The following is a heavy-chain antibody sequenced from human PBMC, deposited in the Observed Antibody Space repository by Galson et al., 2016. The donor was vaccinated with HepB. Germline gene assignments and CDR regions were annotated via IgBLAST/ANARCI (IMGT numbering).Heavy chain of an antibody. Sequence: SLRLSCAASGFAFSNAWMNWVRQAPGKGLEWIGRIKHKDDGGTTGYAAPLKVRFTISRDDSKNTLYLQMNSLRNEDTGMYYCTTGSPGWGEVCDHWGQGTLVSVSS. J-gene: IGHJ4*02. V-gene: IGHV3-15*01. D-gene: IGHD6-19*01. CDR2: IKHKDDGGTT. CDR3: TTGSPGWGEVCDH. CDR1: GFAFSNAW.